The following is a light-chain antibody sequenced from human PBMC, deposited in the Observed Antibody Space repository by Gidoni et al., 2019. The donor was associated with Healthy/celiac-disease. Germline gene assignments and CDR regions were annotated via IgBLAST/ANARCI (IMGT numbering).Light chain of an antibody. CDR1: QGISSY. CDR2: AAS. CDR3: QQYYSYPPLT. V-gene: IGKV1-8*01. J-gene: IGKJ4*01. Sequence: ASGMTQSPSSFAASPGDRVTITCRASQGISSYLAWYQQKPGKAPQLLIYAASTLQSGVPSRFSGSGSGTDFTLTISCLQSEDFATYYCQQYYSYPPLTFGGGTKVEIK.